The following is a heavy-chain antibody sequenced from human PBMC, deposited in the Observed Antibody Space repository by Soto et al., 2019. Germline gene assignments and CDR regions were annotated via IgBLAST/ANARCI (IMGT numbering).Heavy chain of an antibody. V-gene: IGHV4-59*01. Sequence: SETLSLPCTVSGGSISSYYWSWLRQPPGKGLEWIGYIYYSGSTNCNPALKTRVTISVDTSKNQFSLKPSSVTAADTGVYYCARAIRPNYFDYWGQGTLVTVAS. CDR3: ARAIRPNYFDY. CDR2: IYYSGST. CDR1: GGSISSYY. J-gene: IGHJ4*02.